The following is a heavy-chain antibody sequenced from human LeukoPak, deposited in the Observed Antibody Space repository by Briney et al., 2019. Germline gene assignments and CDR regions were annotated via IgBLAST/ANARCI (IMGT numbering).Heavy chain of an antibody. CDR3: ARNGDGSGSYYN. Sequence: GGSLRLSCAASGFTFSDHYMDWVRQAPGKGLEWVGRTRNKANSYTTEYAASVKGRFTISRDDSRNSLYLQMNSLKTEDTAVYYCARNGDGSGSYYNWGQGTLVTVSS. J-gene: IGHJ4*02. CDR1: GFTFSDHY. V-gene: IGHV3-72*01. CDR2: TRNKANSYTT. D-gene: IGHD3-10*01.